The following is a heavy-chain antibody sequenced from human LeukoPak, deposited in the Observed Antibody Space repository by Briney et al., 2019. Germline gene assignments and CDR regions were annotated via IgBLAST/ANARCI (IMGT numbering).Heavy chain of an antibody. CDR2: ISYDGSNK. Sequence: GGSLRLSCAASGFTFSSYAMHWVRQAPGKGLEWVAVISYDGSNKYYADSVKGRFTISRDNSKNTLYLQMNSLRAEDTAMYYCAKEDMIVVDYWGQGTLVTVSS. J-gene: IGHJ4*02. V-gene: IGHV3-30*04. CDR3: AKEDMIVVDY. D-gene: IGHD3-22*01. CDR1: GFTFSSYA.